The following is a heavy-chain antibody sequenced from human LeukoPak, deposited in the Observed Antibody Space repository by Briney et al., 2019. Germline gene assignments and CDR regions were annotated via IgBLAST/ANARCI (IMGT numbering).Heavy chain of an antibody. Sequence: SETLSLTCTVSGGSISIDNYYWAWLRQPPGKGLEWIGTFYYRASVFNSGSIYYNPSLKSRVTISPDTSKNQFSLRLNSVTAADTAVYYCARGGGSDSSPRINAFVIWGQGTMVTVSS. D-gene: IGHD3-22*01. V-gene: IGHV4-39*07. J-gene: IGHJ3*02. CDR3: ARGGGSDSSPRINAFVI. CDR2: FYYRASVFNSGSI. CDR1: GGSISIDNYY.